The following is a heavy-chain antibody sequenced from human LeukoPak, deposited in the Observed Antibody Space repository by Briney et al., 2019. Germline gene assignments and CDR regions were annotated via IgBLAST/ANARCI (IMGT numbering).Heavy chain of an antibody. Sequence: PGGSLRLSCAASGFTFSNYARQWVRQAPGKGLEWVAVISFDATKEYFGKSVKGRFTISRDNSKSTLFLQMHSLRVEDTALYFCARFKVGSNATQKNAFDVWGRGTVVTVSS. D-gene: IGHD1-26*01. CDR2: ISFDATKE. J-gene: IGHJ3*01. CDR3: ARFKVGSNATQKNAFDV. V-gene: IGHV3-30*17. CDR1: GFTFSNYA.